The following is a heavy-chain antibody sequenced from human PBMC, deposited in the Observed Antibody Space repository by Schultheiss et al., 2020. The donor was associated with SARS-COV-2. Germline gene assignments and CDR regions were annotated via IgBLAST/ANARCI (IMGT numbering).Heavy chain of an antibody. CDR1: GFTFRTSW. J-gene: IGHJ4*02. CDR2: IKKDGSEK. V-gene: IGHV3-7*01. CDR3: ARDLPPLDY. Sequence: GGSLRLSCVGSGFTFRTSWMTWVRQAPGKGLEWVANIKKDGSEKLYVDSVKGRFTISRDNAKNSLYLQMNSLRPEDTAIYYCARDLPPLDYWGQGTLVTVSS.